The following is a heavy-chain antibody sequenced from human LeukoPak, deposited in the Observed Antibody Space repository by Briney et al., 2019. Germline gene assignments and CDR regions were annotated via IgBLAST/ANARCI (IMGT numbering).Heavy chain of an antibody. Sequence: SVKVSCKASGYTFTSYDINWVRQAPGQGLEWMGGIIPIFGTANYAQKFQGRVTITADESTSTAYMELSSLRSEDTAVYYCARDSGDKNYYYYYGMDVWGQGTTVTVSS. J-gene: IGHJ6*02. CDR3: ARDSGDKNYYYYYGMDV. CDR2: IIPIFGTA. V-gene: IGHV1-69*13. CDR1: GYTFTSYD. D-gene: IGHD7-27*01.